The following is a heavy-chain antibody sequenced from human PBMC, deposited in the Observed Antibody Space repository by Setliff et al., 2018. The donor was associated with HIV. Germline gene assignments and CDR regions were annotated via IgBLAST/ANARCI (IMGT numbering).Heavy chain of an antibody. Sequence: PGGSLRLSCAASGFTFSNYSMNWIRQAPGKGPEWVSYISNSSHDIAYLDSVKGRFTISRDNAKNSLYLQMSNLRVDDTAVYYCARWSGRTGGVWGQGTLVTVSS. V-gene: IGHV3-21*04. CDR3: ARWSGRTGGV. CDR2: ISNSSHDI. J-gene: IGHJ4*02. D-gene: IGHD3-10*01. CDR1: GFTFSNYS.